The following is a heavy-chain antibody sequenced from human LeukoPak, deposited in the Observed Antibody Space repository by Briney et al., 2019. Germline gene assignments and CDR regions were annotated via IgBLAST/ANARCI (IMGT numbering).Heavy chain of an antibody. J-gene: IGHJ4*02. CDR2: ISSSSSYI. V-gene: IGHV3-21*01. CDR1: GFIFSTFA. D-gene: IGHD2-15*01. CDR3: ARDLCSGGSCYSFSL. Sequence: PGGSLRLSCAASGFIFSTFAMNWVRQAPGKGLEWVSSISSSSSYIYYADSVKGRFTISRDNAKNSLYLQMNSLRAEDTAVYYCARDLCSGGSCYSFSLWGQGTLVTVSS.